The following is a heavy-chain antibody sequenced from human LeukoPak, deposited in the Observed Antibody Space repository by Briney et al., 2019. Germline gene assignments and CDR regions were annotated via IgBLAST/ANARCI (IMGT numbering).Heavy chain of an antibody. J-gene: IGHJ6*03. CDR1: GGTFSSYA. CDR2: IIPIFGTA. D-gene: IGHD4-17*01. V-gene: IGHV1-69*05. Sequence: SVKVSCKASGGTFSSYAINWVRQAPGQGLEWMGRIIPIFGTANYAQKFQGRVTITTDESTSTAYMELSSLRSEDTVVYYCAREVTVTTLWHYYYYMDVWGKGTTVTVSS. CDR3: AREVTVTTLWHYYYYMDV.